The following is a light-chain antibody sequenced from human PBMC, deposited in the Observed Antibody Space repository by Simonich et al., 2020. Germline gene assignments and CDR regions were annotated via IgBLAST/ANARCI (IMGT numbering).Light chain of an antibody. J-gene: IGKJ2*01. V-gene: IGKV3-20*01. CDR1: QSVSSSY. CDR2: GAS. CDR3: QQYYSTPYT. Sequence: EIVLTQSPGTLSLSPGERATLSCRASQSVSSSYLAWYQQKPGQAPRLLIYGASSRATGIPERFSGSGSGTDFTLTISSLQAEDVAVYYCQQYYSTPYTFGQGTKLEIK.